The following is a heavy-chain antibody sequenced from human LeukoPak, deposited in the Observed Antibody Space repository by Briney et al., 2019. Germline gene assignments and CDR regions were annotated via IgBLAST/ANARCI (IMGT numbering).Heavy chain of an antibody. J-gene: IGHJ3*02. CDR1: GFTFSSYS. D-gene: IGHD4-23*01. CDR3: ATTLHPQLYGGNPRAESDALDI. CDR2: ISSSSSYI. V-gene: IGHV3-21*01. Sequence: PGGSLRLSCAASGFTFSSYSMNWVRQAPGKGLEWVSSISSSSSYIYYADSVQGRFTISRDYSRNTLYLQMNSLRAEDTAVYYCATTLHPQLYGGNPRAESDALDIWGQGTMVTVSS.